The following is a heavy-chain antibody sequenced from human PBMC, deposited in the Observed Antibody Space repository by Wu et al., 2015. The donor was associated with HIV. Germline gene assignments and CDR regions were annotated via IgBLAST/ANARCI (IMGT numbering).Heavy chain of an antibody. CDR2: VSPYNGNT. J-gene: IGHJ4*02. D-gene: IGHD2-2*01. CDR1: GYTFINYG. V-gene: IGHV1-18*01. CDR3: ARVGCNTKSCWYYFDY. Sequence: QVQLMQSGGEVKRPGASVKVSCKASGYTFINYGIIWVRQVPGQGPEWMGWVSPYNGNTRYGQKFQGRVTMTTETSSTTAYMELRSLRSDDTAVYYCARVGCNTKSCWYYFDYWGQGALVTVSS.